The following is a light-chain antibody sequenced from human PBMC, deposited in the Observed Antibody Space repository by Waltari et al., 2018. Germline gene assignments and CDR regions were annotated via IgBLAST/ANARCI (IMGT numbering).Light chain of an antibody. V-gene: IGLV2-14*01. CDR2: DVS. J-gene: IGLJ3*02. Sequence: QSALTQPASVSGSPGQSITISCTGTSSDVGGYNYVSWYQQHPGKAPKLMIYDVSKRPSGVSNRFSGSKSGNTAALTISGLQAEDDADYYCSSYTSSSGVFGGGTKLTVL. CDR1: SSDVGGYNY. CDR3: SSYTSSSGV.